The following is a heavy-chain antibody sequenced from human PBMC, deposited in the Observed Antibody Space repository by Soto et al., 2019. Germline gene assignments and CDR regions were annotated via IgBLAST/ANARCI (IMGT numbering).Heavy chain of an antibody. D-gene: IGHD3-10*01. Sequence: SETLSLTCAVSSGSISSSNWWSWVRQPPGKGLEWIGEIYHSGSTNYNPSLKGRVTISVDKSKNQFSLKLSSVTAADTAVYYCARAGEYYYGSGTKWYYYMDVWGKGTTVTVSS. CDR3: ARAGEYYYGSGTKWYYYMDV. V-gene: IGHV4-4*02. CDR1: SGSISSSNW. CDR2: IYHSGST. J-gene: IGHJ6*03.